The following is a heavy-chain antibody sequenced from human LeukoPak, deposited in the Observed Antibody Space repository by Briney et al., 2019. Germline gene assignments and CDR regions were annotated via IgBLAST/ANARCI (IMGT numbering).Heavy chain of an antibody. D-gene: IGHD6-13*01. J-gene: IGHJ4*02. V-gene: IGHV3-23*01. CDR3: AKGIEYSNSWTFDY. Sequence: GGSLRLSCEASGFTFGSYAMYWVRQAPGKGLEWVAGIFGSGGSAHYADSVKGRFTISRDNSKNTVYLQINSLRAEDTAVYYCAKGIEYSNSWTFDYWGQGTLVTVSS. CDR1: GFTFGSYA. CDR2: IFGSGGSA.